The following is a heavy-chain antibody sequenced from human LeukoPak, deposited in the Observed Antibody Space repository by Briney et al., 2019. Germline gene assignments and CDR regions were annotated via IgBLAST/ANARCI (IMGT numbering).Heavy chain of an antibody. Sequence: SETLSLTCAGSGGSIRNYCWNWIRQPPGKGLEWIGYFCDSGNTDYKPSLKSRVSMSLDTSKNQLSLKMTSATAADTAVYFCARWHSHGRYFDYWGQGVLVTVSS. D-gene: IGHD2-21*01. V-gene: IGHV4-59*01. J-gene: IGHJ4*02. CDR3: ARWHSHGRYFDY. CDR1: GGSIRNYC. CDR2: FCDSGNT.